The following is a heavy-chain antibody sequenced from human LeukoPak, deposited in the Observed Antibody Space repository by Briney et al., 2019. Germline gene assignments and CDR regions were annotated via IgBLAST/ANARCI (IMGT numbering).Heavy chain of an antibody. CDR1: GGSFSGYY. CDR2: INHSGST. CDR3: ARRRYGSGFLDP. J-gene: IGHJ5*02. V-gene: IGHV4-34*01. D-gene: IGHD3-10*01. Sequence: PSETLSLTCAVYGGSFSGYYWSWIRQPPGKGVEWIGEINHSGSTNYNPSLKSRVTISVDTSKNQFSLKLSSVTAADTAVYYCARRRYGSGFLDPWGQGTLVTVSS.